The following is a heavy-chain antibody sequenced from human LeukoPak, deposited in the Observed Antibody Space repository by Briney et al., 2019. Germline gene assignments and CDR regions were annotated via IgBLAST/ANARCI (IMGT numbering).Heavy chain of an antibody. J-gene: IGHJ3*02. CDR1: RFTFSSYW. CDR2: INSDGTST. Sequence: GGSLRLSGVASRFTFSSYWMHWVRQAPGKGLVWVSRINSDGTSTNYADSVKGRFTISRDNAKNTLYLQMNSLRAEDTAVFYCASPYQLPNHDAFHIWGQGTLVTVSS. D-gene: IGHD2-2*01. CDR3: ASPYQLPNHDAFHI. V-gene: IGHV3-74*01.